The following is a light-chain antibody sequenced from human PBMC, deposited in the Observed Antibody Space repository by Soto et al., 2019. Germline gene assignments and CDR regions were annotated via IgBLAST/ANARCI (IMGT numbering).Light chain of an antibody. CDR2: YDS. CDR1: NIGSKS. J-gene: IGLJ1*01. Sequence: SYELTQPPSVSVAPGKTARITCGGNNIGSKSVHWYQQKPGQAPVLVIYYDSDRPSGIPERFSGSNSGNTATLTISRVEAGDEADYYCQVWDSSSDHSEVFGTGTKLTVL. V-gene: IGLV3-21*04. CDR3: QVWDSSSDHSEV.